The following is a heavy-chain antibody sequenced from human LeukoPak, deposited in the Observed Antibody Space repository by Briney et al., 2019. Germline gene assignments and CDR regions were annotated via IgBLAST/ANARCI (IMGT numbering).Heavy chain of an antibody. D-gene: IGHD3-9*01. J-gene: IGHJ4*02. V-gene: IGHV4-39*01. CDR1: GDSISSSSYY. CDR2: IYYSGST. CDR3: ATQRGAYVDYYFDY. Sequence: PSETLSLTCTVSGDSISSSSYYWGWIRQPPGKGLEWIGSIYYSGSTYYNPSLKSRVTISVDTSKNQFSLKLSSVTAADTAVYYCATQRGAYVDYYFDYWGQGTLVTVSS.